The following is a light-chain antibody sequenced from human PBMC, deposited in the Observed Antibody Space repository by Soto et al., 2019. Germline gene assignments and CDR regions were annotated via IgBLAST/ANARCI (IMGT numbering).Light chain of an antibody. V-gene: IGKV3-11*01. CDR3: QQRSNLPPWT. CDR2: DAS. Sequence: EIVLTQSPATLSLSPGERATLSCRASQSVSSYLAWYQQKPGQAPRLLIYDASNRATGIPARVSGSGSGTDFTPAISSLVPEDFAVYGGQQRSNLPPWTFGLGTKVEVK. CDR1: QSVSSY. J-gene: IGKJ1*01.